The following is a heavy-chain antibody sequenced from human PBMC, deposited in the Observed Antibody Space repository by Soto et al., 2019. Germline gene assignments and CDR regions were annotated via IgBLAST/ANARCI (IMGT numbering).Heavy chain of an antibody. V-gene: IGHV4-4*07. J-gene: IGHJ4*02. Sequence: PSETLSLTCTVSGGPISSYYWSWIRQPAGKGLEWIGRIYTSGSTNYNPSLKSRVTMSVDTSKNQFSLKLSSVTAADTAVYYCARHGRYSSSWSVWSVDYWGQGTLVTVSS. D-gene: IGHD6-13*01. CDR1: GGPISSYY. CDR3: ARHGRYSSSWSVWSVDY. CDR2: IYTSGST.